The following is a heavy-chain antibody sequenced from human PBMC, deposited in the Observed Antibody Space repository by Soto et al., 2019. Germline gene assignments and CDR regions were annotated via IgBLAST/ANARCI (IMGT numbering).Heavy chain of an antibody. J-gene: IGHJ4*02. CDR1: GFTFSSYA. Sequence: PGGSLRLSCAASGFTFSSYAMSWVRQAPGKGLEWVANIKQDGSEKYYVDSVKGRFTISRDNAKNSLYLQMNSLRAEDTAVYYCARVLGYLSSFDYWGQGTLVTVSS. CDR3: ARVLGYLSSFDY. CDR2: IKQDGSEK. D-gene: IGHD2-15*01. V-gene: IGHV3-7*01.